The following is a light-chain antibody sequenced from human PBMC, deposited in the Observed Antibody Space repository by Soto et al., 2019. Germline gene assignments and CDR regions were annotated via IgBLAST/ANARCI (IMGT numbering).Light chain of an antibody. Sequence: EIVLTQSPGTLSLSPGERATLSCRASHNIDIRYLAWYQQKPGQAPRLLIYGAFNRATGIPDRFTGSGSGTDFTLSISRLEPEDFAVYYCQQFGNSPPLTFGEGTKVEIK. V-gene: IGKV3-20*01. CDR2: GAF. CDR3: QQFGNSPPLT. CDR1: HNIDIRY. J-gene: IGKJ4*01.